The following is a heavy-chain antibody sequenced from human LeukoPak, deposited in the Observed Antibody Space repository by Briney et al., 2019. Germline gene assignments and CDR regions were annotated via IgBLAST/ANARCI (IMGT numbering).Heavy chain of an antibody. CDR2: INPNSGGT. V-gene: IGHV1-2*02. CDR1: GYTFTGYY. J-gene: IGHJ4*02. D-gene: IGHD3-22*01. CDR3: VRGYYDSSGYYYPFGY. Sequence: ASVKVSCKASGYTFTGYYMHWVRQAPGQGREWMGWINPNSGGTNYAQKFQGRVTMTRDTSISTAYMELSRLRSDDTAVYYCVRGYYDSSGYYYPFGYWGQGTLVTVSS.